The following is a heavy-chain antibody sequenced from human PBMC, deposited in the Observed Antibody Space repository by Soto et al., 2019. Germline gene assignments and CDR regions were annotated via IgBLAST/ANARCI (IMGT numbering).Heavy chain of an antibody. Sequence: QVQLQESGPGLVKPSETLSLTCTVSGGSISSYYWSWIRQPPGKGLEWIGYIYYSGSTNYNPSLKSRVTISVDTSKNQFSLKLSSVTAADTAVYYCARDKVGSDYGDSYYYYYHMDVWGKGTTVTVSS. CDR3: ARDKVGSDYGDSYYYYYHMDV. D-gene: IGHD4-17*01. J-gene: IGHJ6*03. CDR1: GGSISSYY. CDR2: IYYSGST. V-gene: IGHV4-59*01.